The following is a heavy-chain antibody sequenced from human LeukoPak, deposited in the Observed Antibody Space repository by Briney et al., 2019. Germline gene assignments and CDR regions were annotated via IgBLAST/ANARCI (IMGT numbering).Heavy chain of an antibody. D-gene: IGHD2-15*01. Sequence: GASVKVSCKSSGDTFSSYTISWVRQAPGQGLEWMGWINPNSGGTNYAQKFQGRVTMTRDTSISTAYMELSRLRSDDTAVYYCARGYCSGGSCHHYYYYYMDVWGKGTTVTVSS. V-gene: IGHV1-2*02. CDR1: GDTFSSYT. CDR3: ARGYCSGGSCHHYYYYYMDV. J-gene: IGHJ6*03. CDR2: INPNSGGT.